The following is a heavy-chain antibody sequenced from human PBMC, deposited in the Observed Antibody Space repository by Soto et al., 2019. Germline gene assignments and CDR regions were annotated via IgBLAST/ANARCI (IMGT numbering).Heavy chain of an antibody. CDR2: ISWNSGSI. V-gene: IGHV3-9*01. J-gene: IGHJ4*02. D-gene: IGHD3-10*01. Sequence: ESGGGLVQPGRSLRLSCAASGFTFDDYGMHWVRQAPGKGLEWVSGISWNSGSIGYGDSVKGRFTISRDNAKNSLYLQMDSLRVEDTALYYCAKGSSYGSGSYFDYWGQGTLVTVSS. CDR1: GFTFDDYG. CDR3: AKGSSYGSGSYFDY.